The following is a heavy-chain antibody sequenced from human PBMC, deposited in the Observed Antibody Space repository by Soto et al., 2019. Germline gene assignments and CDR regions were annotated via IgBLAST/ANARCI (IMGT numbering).Heavy chain of an antibody. V-gene: IGHV3-33*01. CDR2: IWYDGSNT. Sequence: GGSLRLSCAASGFIFSSFGMHWVRQAPGKGLEWVAHIWYDGSNTYYADSVKGRFTISRDNSRNTLYLQMNSLRAEDTAVYHCVRDLLGSGGHFDYWGQGTPVTVSS. CDR1: GFIFSSFG. J-gene: IGHJ4*02. CDR3: VRDLLGSGGHFDY. D-gene: IGHD7-27*01.